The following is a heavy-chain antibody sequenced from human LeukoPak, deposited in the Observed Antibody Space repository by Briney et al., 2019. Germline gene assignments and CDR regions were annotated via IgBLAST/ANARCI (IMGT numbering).Heavy chain of an antibody. CDR2: ITGSGTNT. J-gene: IGHJ5*02. Sequence: TGGSLRLSCVASQFTFRNYAMSWVRQAPGKGLEWVAAITGSGTNTYYSDSVKGRFVISRDNSKNTLFLYVNSLRAEDTAVYYCVKDPSGVDPWGQGTLVTVSS. CDR1: QFTFRNYA. CDR3: VKDPSGVDP. V-gene: IGHV3-23*01.